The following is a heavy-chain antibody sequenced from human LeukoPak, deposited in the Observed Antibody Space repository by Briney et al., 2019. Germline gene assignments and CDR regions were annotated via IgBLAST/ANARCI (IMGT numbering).Heavy chain of an antibody. Sequence: PGGSLRLSCAASGFTVSSNYMSWVRQAPGKGLGWVSVIYSGGSTYYADSVKGRFTISRDNSKNTLFLQMNSLRAEDTAVYYCAKSHASIWNVYDYWGQGTLVTVSS. J-gene: IGHJ4*02. CDR2: IYSGGST. D-gene: IGHD1-1*01. CDR3: AKSHASIWNVYDY. V-gene: IGHV3-53*01. CDR1: GFTVSSNY.